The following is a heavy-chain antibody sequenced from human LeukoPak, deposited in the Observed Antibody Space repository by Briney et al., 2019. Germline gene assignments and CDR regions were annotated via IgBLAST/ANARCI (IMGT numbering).Heavy chain of an antibody. CDR2: IYYSGST. CDR3: ARGTGDPSSESSDPPLDY. CDR1: GGSISSSSYY. D-gene: IGHD7-27*01. J-gene: IGHJ4*02. Sequence: SETLSLTCTVSGGSISSSSYYWGWIRQPPGKGLEWIGSIYYSGSTYYNPSLKSRVTISVDTSKNQFSLKLSSVTAADTAVYYCARGTGDPSSESSDPPLDYWGQGTLVTVSS. V-gene: IGHV4-39*01.